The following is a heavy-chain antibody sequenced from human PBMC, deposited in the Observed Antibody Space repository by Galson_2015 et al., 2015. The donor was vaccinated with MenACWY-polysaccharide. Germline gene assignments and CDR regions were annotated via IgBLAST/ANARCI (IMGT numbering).Heavy chain of an antibody. Sequence: SMRLSCAASGFTVSSNYMSWVRQAPGKGLEWVSVIYSGGSTYYADSVKGRFTISRDNSKNTLFLQMNSLRAEDTAVYYCARGYYDGSGYLYWYFDLWGRGTLVTVSS. CDR2: IYSGGST. J-gene: IGHJ2*01. V-gene: IGHV3-66*02. CDR3: ARGYYDGSGYLYWYFDL. CDR1: GFTVSSNY. D-gene: IGHD3-22*01.